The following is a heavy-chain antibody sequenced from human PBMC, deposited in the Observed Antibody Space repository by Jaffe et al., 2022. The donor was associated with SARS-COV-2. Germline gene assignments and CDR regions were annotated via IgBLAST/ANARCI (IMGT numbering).Heavy chain of an antibody. V-gene: IGHV1-46*01. D-gene: IGHD2-2*01. CDR2: INPKAGDR. Sequence: QVQLEQSGAEAKQPGASVRLSCKAPTSPSTMYYVHWVRQAPGQGLEWMGMINPKAGDRGYPQKFRGRVTLTTDTSTSTVYMQLRSLESEDTAIYYCAADFYCVSTTCSETAFDVWGQGTLVSVSS. CDR1: TSPSTMYY. CDR3: AADFYCVSTTCSETAFDV. J-gene: IGHJ3*01.